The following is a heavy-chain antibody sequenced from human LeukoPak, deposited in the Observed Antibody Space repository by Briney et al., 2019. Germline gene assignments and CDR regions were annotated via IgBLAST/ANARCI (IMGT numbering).Heavy chain of an antibody. Sequence: GGSLRLSCAASGFTFSSYAMHWVRQAPGKGLEWVAVISYDGSNKYYADSVKGRFTISRDNAKNSLYLQMYSLRAEDTAVYYCARDLSLRLLWFGESRSYAFGIWGQGTMVTVSS. CDR2: ISYDGSNK. CDR1: GFTFSSYA. CDR3: ARDLSLRLLWFGESRSYAFGI. V-gene: IGHV3-30*04. D-gene: IGHD3-10*01. J-gene: IGHJ3*02.